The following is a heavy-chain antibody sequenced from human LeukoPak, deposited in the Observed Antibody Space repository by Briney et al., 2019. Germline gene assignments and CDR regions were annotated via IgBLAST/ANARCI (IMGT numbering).Heavy chain of an antibody. CDR3: ASHASGWFA. D-gene: IGHD6-19*01. CDR2: IKPDGSEK. CDR1: GFTFSDYW. Sequence: GGSLKLSCAASGFTFSDYWMSWVRQAPGKGLEWVANIKPDGSEKFYVDSVKGRFTISRDNAKDSVSLQLNSLRVEDTAVYYCASHASGWFAWGQGTLVTVSS. J-gene: IGHJ5*02. V-gene: IGHV3-7*01.